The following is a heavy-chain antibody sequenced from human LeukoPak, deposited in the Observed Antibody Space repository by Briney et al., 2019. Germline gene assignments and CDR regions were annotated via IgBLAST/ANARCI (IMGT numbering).Heavy chain of an antibody. CDR1: GYTFTSYG. Sequence: APVKASCMASGYTFTSYGISWVRQAPGQGLEWVGWISAYNGNTNYAQKLQGRVTMTTDTSTSTAYMELRSLRSDDTAVYYCARDHPYSSSWYELHYYYGMDVWGERSTVTVSS. CDR2: ISAYNGNT. D-gene: IGHD6-13*01. V-gene: IGHV1-18*01. CDR3: ARDHPYSSSWYELHYYYGMDV. J-gene: IGHJ6*01.